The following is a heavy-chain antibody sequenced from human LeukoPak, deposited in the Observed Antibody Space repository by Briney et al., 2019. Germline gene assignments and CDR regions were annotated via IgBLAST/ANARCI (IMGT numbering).Heavy chain of an antibody. CDR2: IYYSGST. D-gene: IGHD5-12*01. Sequence: SETLSLTCTVSGGSISSYYWSCIRQPPGKGLEWIGYIYYSGSTNYNPSLKSRVTISVDTSKSQFSLKLSSVTAADTAVYYCARSGWLPVQPYFDYWGQGTLVTVSS. CDR1: GGSISSYY. J-gene: IGHJ4*02. CDR3: ARSGWLPVQPYFDY. V-gene: IGHV4-59*01.